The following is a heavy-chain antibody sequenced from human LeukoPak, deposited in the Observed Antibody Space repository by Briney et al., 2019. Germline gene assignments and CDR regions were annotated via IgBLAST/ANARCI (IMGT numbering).Heavy chain of an antibody. CDR2: ISGSGGST. V-gene: IGHV3-23*01. CDR1: GFTFSSYA. D-gene: IGHD2-2*02. Sequence: GGSLRLSCAASGFTFSSYAMSWVRQAPGKGLEWVSAISGSGGSTYYADSVKGRFTISRDNSKNTLYLQMNSLRAEDTAVYYCAKGDSRYCSSTSCYIDYWGQGTLVTVSS. J-gene: IGHJ4*02. CDR3: AKGDSRYCSSTSCYIDY.